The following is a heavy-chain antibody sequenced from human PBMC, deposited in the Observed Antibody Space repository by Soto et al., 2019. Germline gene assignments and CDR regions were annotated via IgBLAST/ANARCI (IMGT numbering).Heavy chain of an antibody. Sequence: SETLSLTYAVSGGSISSSSYYWAWIRQPPVKVLEWIGSIYYTGGTYYNPSLKSRVTISADTSKNQFSLKRSSVTAADAAMYYCSPYSSGFYGMDVWGQGTTVTHSS. V-gene: IGHV4-39*01. CDR1: GGSISSSSYY. J-gene: IGHJ6*02. D-gene: IGHD6-19*01. CDR2: IYYTGGT. CDR3: SPYSSGFYGMDV.